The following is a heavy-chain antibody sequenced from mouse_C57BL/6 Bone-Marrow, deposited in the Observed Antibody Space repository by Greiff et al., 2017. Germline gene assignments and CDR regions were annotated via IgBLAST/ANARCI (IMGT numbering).Heavy chain of an antibody. CDR1: GYTFTSYG. CDR2: IYPSSGNT. D-gene: IGHD2-1*01. V-gene: IGHV1-81*01. Sequence: VQLQQSGAELARPGASVKLSCKASGYTFTSYGISWVKQRTGQGLEWIGEIYPSSGNTYYNEKFKGKATLTADKSSSTAYMELRSLTSEDSAVYFCASALPPAWFAYWGQGTLITVSA. J-gene: IGHJ3*01. CDR3: ASALPPAWFAY.